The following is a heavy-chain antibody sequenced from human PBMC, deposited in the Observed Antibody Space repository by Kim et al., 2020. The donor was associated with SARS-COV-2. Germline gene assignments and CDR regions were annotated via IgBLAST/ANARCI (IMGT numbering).Heavy chain of an antibody. V-gene: IGHV1-69*04. Sequence: SVKVSCKASGGTFSSYAISWVRQAPGQGLEWMGRIIPILGIANYAQKFQGRVTITTYKSTSTAYMELSSLRSEDTAVYYCARAGYYDSSGYYSFDYWGQGTLVTVSS. CDR3: ARAGYYDSSGYYSFDY. CDR1: GGTFSSYA. D-gene: IGHD3-22*01. CDR2: IIPILGIA. J-gene: IGHJ4*02.